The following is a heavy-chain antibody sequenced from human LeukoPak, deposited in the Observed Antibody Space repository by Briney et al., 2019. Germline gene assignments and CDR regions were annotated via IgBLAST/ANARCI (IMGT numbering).Heavy chain of an antibody. CDR2: FSGSGGST. D-gene: IGHD2-2*01. J-gene: IGHJ4*02. V-gene: IGHV3-23*01. CDR1: GFTFSSYA. Sequence: GGSLRLSCAASGFTFSSYAMSWVRQAPGKGLEWVSAFSGSGGSTYYADSVKGRFTIARDNHKNALYLQMNSLRAEDTAVYYCAKDGAGSQSYCSSTICYVDYWGQGTLVTVSS. CDR3: AKDGAGSQSYCSSTICYVDY.